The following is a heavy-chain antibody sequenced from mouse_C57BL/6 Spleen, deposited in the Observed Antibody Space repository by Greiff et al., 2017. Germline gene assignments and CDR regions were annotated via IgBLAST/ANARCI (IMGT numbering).Heavy chain of an antibody. CDR3: AIYDGYFYFDY. J-gene: IGHJ2*01. Sequence: VKLQQPGAELVKPGASVKLSCKASGYTFTSYWMQWVKQRPGQGLEWIGEIDPSDSYTNYNQKFKCKATLTVDTSSSTAYMQLSSLPSEDSAVYYCAIYDGYFYFDYWGQGTTLTVSS. D-gene: IGHD2-3*01. CDR1: GYTFTSYW. CDR2: IDPSDSYT. V-gene: IGHV1-50*01.